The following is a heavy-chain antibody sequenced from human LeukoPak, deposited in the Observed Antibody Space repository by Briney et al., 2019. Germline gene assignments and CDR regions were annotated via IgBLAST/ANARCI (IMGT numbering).Heavy chain of an antibody. D-gene: IGHD2-15*01. CDR3: SRQVASVHDY. V-gene: IGHV3-73*01. Sequence: PGGSLRLSCAASGFTFSDSHMPWVRQASGKGLEWVGHVRSKVDNYATAYGASVKGRFTISRDDSKNTAYLQMNSLGTEDTAVYYCSRQVASVHDYWGQGTLVTVSS. CDR2: VRSKVDNYAT. CDR1: GFTFSDSH. J-gene: IGHJ4*02.